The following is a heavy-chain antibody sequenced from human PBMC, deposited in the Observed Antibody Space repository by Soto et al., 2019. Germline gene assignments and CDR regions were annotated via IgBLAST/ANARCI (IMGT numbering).Heavy chain of an antibody. J-gene: IGHJ4*02. CDR1: GFTFSSYA. CDR3: AKESWDYYDSSGPLVIDH. CDR2: ISGSGGST. V-gene: IGHV3-23*01. Sequence: PGGSLRLSCAASGFTFSSYAMSWVRQAPGKGLEWVSAISGSGGSTYYADSVKGRFTISRDNSKNTLYLQMNSLRAEDTAVYYCAKESWDYYDSSGPLVIDHWGQGTLVTVSS. D-gene: IGHD3-22*01.